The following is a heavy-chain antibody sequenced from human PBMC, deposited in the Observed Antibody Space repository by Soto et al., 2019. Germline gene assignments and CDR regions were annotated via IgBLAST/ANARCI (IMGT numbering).Heavy chain of an antibody. V-gene: IGHV3-23*01. J-gene: IGHJ4*02. CDR2: IVQDGST. Sequence: EVQLLESGGVSVLPGGSLRLSCAASGFTFTTYSLSWVRQAPGKGPEWVSGIVQDGSTKYADSVRGRFTISRDNSKNTVCLQMFSLRGEDTAVYYCAEDLRPDGVWDFDHWGQGTLVTVSS. D-gene: IGHD4-17*01. CDR1: GFTFTTYS. CDR3: AEDLRPDGVWDFDH.